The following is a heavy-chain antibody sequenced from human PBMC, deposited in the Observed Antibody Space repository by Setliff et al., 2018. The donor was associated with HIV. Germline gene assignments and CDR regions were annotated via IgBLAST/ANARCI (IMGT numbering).Heavy chain of an antibody. J-gene: IGHJ4*02. Sequence: ASVKVSCKTSGYTFINYDINWVRQAPGQGLEWMGWMNPNSTNTGYAQRFQGRVVLTGDTSISTAYMELISLTSEDTAVYYCARGRHSTTAGATKVGYWGRGTLVTVSS. CDR1: GYTFINYD. CDR3: ARGRHSTTAGATKVGY. CDR2: MNPNSTNT. V-gene: IGHV1-8*02. D-gene: IGHD1-26*01.